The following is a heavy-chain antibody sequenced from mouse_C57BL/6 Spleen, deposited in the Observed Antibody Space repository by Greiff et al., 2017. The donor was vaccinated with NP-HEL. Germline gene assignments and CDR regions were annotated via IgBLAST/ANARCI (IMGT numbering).Heavy chain of an antibody. CDR1: GYSFTDYN. V-gene: IGHV1-39*01. CDR2: INPNYGTT. CDR3: ARERQLGPGDYFDY. J-gene: IGHJ2*01. Sequence: EVQGVESGPELVKPGASVKISCKASGYSFTDYNMNWVKQSTGKSLEWIGVINPNYGTTSYNQKFKGKATLTVDQSSSTAYMQLNSLTSEDSAVYYCARERQLGPGDYFDYWGQGTTLTVSS. D-gene: IGHD3-2*01.